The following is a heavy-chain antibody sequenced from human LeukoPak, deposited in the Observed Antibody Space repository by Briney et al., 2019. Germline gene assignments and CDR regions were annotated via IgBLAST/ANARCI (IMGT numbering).Heavy chain of an antibody. D-gene: IGHD3-10*01. CDR3: ARDSRTQHGSGSYWGLDY. Sequence: TWGSLRLSCAASGFIFSNYWMSWVRQAPGKGPEWVADTKQDGTDKYYVVPVKGRFTISRDNAKNSLYLQMNSLRADDTAVYHCARDSRTQHGSGSYWGLDYWGQGILVTVSS. CDR2: TKQDGTDK. V-gene: IGHV3-7*03. J-gene: IGHJ4*02. CDR1: GFIFSNYW.